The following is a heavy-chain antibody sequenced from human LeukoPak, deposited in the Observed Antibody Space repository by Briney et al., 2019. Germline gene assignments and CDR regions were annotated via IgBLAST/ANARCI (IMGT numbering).Heavy chain of an antibody. Sequence: GGSLRLSCVASGFNFNNYAVSWVRQAPGKGLEWVSSISTTGGNTYYADSVKGRFTISRDKSENTMFLQMNSLRAEDTAVYYCAKDAMAGTGTFDYWGQGTLVTVSS. CDR2: ISTTGGNT. V-gene: IGHV3-23*01. D-gene: IGHD6-19*01. CDR1: GFNFNNYA. J-gene: IGHJ4*02. CDR3: AKDAMAGTGTFDY.